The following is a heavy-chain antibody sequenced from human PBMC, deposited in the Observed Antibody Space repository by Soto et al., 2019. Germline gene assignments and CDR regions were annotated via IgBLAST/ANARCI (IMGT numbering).Heavy chain of an antibody. CDR3: AKNGLDNSPSAIDS. J-gene: IGHJ4*02. V-gene: IGHV3-23*01. CDR2: ITGSGRDT. CDR1: GFTFRHNV. Sequence: GGCLIRSCETSGFTFRHNVLSWVRQAPGKGLDWVSGITGSGRDTYYADSVKGRFTISRDNSKNMVFLQMNSLRAEDTALYYCAKNGLDNSPSAIDSWGPGTLVTVSS. D-gene: IGHD2-8*01.